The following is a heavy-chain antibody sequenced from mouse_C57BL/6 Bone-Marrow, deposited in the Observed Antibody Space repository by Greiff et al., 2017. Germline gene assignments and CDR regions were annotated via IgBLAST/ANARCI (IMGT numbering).Heavy chain of an antibody. CDR1: GYTFTSYW. V-gene: IGHV1-64*01. J-gene: IGHJ2*01. Sequence: VQLQQPGAELVKPGASVKLSCKASGYTFTSYWMHWVKQRPGQGLEWIGMIHPNSGSTNYNEKFKSKATLTVDKSSSTAYMQLSSLTSEDSAVYYCAREGDYYGPGYYFDYWGQGTTRTVSS. CDR3: AREGDYYGPGYYFDY. D-gene: IGHD1-2*01. CDR2: IHPNSGST.